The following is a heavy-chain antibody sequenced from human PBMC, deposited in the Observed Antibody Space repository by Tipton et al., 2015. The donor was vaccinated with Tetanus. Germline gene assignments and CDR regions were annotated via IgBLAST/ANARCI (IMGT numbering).Heavy chain of an antibody. V-gene: IGHV4-31*03. Sequence: TLSLTCTASGASIGSISYYWSWIRQRSGKGLEWIGHIRDNGNSYANPSLSGRVTMSVDTRKNQFSLNLTSVSVADTATYYCARGTFYAFDFWGQGVQVTVSS. D-gene: IGHD2/OR15-2a*01. J-gene: IGHJ4*02. CDR1: GASIGSISYY. CDR3: ARGTFYAFDF. CDR2: IRDNGNS.